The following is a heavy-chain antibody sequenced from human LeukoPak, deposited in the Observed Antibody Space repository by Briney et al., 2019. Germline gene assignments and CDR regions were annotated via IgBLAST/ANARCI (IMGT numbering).Heavy chain of an antibody. CDR1: GGSISSYY. V-gene: IGHV4-59*01. J-gene: IGHJ6*02. D-gene: IGHD3-10*01. CDR2: IYYSGST. Sequence: SGTLSLTCTVSGGSISSYYWSWIRQPPGKGLEWIGYIYYSGSTNYNPSLKSRVTISVDTSKNQFSLKLSSVTAADTAVYYCASRGRRYGMDVWGQGTTVTVSS. CDR3: ASRGRRYGMDV.